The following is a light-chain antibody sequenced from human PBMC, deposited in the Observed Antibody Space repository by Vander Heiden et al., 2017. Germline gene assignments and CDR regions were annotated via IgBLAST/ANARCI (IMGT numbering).Light chain of an antibody. J-gene: IGKJ2*01. CDR1: QSVLYSSNNKNY. CDR3: QQYYSTPLYT. V-gene: IGKV4-1*01. CDR2: WAS. Sequence: DIVMTQSPDSLAVSLGERATINCKSSQSVLYSSNNKNYLAWYEQKPGQPPRLLIYWASTRESGVPGRFSGSGSGTDFTLTISGLQAEDVAVYYCQQYYSTPLYTFGQGTKVEIK.